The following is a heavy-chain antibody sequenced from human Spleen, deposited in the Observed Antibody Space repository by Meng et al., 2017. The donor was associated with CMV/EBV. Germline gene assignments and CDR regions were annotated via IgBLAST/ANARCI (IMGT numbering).Heavy chain of an antibody. CDR1: GGSFSGYY. CDR2: INHSGST. Sequence: SETLSLTCAVYGGSFSGYYWSWIRQPPGKGLEWIGEINHSGSTNYNPSLKSRVTISVDTSKNQFSLKLSSVTAADTAVYYCARGRPIAARLLTYDYWGQGTLVTVSS. V-gene: IGHV4-34*01. CDR3: ARGRPIAARLLTYDY. J-gene: IGHJ4*02. D-gene: IGHD6-6*01.